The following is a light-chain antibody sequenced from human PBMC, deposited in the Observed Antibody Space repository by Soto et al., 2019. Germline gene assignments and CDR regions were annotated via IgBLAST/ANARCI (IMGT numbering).Light chain of an antibody. CDR2: EVS. CDR3: CSYAGSSTSLVV. V-gene: IGLV2-23*02. Sequence: QSALTQPASVSGSPGQSITISCTGTSSDVGSYNLVSWYQQHPGKAPKLMIYEVSTRPSGVSNRFSGSKSGNTASLTISGLQAEDEADYYCCSYAGSSTSLVVFGGGTKRTVL. J-gene: IGLJ2*01. CDR1: SSDVGSYNL.